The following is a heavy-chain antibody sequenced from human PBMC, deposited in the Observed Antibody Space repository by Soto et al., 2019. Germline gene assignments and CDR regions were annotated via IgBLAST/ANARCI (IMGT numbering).Heavy chain of an antibody. J-gene: IGHJ5*02. CDR1: GGSISSYY. Sequence: SETLSLTCTVSGGSISSYYWSWIRQPPGKGLEWIGYIYYSGSTNYNPSLKSRVTISVDTSKNQFSLKLSSVTAADTAVYYCARDNYYDSSGYYLSWFDPWGQGTLVTVSS. D-gene: IGHD3-22*01. CDR3: ARDNYYDSSGYYLSWFDP. CDR2: IYYSGST. V-gene: IGHV4-59*01.